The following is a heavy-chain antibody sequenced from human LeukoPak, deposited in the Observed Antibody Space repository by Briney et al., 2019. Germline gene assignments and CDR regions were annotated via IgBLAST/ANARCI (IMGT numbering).Heavy chain of an antibody. Sequence: QAGGSLRLSCAASGFTFSSYAMSWVRQAPGKGLEWVSVISGSGVSTHYADSVKGRFTISRDNSRNTLYVQMNSLRAEDTAVYYCARDYYDSSYYYYGMDVWGQGTTVTVSS. CDR1: GFTFSSYA. J-gene: IGHJ6*02. CDR3: ARDYYDSSYYYYGMDV. CDR2: ISGSGVST. D-gene: IGHD3-22*01. V-gene: IGHV3-23*01.